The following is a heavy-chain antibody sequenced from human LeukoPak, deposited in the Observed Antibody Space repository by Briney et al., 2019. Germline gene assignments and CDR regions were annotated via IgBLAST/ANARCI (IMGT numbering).Heavy chain of an antibody. CDR3: ATTVNWFDP. V-gene: IGHV4-34*01. J-gene: IGHJ5*02. Sequence: SETLSLTCAVYGGSFSGYYWSWIRQPPRKGLEWVGEINHSGSTNYNPYLKSRVTISVDTSKNQFSLKLSSVTAAGTAVYYCATTVNWFDPWGQGTLVTVSS. D-gene: IGHD4-17*01. CDR2: INHSGST. CDR1: GGSFSGYY.